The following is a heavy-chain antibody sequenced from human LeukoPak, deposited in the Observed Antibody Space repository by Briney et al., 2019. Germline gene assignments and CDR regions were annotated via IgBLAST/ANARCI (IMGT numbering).Heavy chain of an antibody. CDR1: GFTVSSNY. V-gene: IGHV3-53*01. Sequence: PGGSLRLSCAASGFTVSSNYMSWVRQAPGKGLEWVSVIYSGGSTYYADSVKGRFTISRDSSKNMLYLQMNSLRAEDTAVYYCARDQIAFGLFDYWGQGTLVTVSS. CDR2: IYSGGST. CDR3: ARDQIAFGLFDY. D-gene: IGHD3/OR15-3a*01. J-gene: IGHJ4*02.